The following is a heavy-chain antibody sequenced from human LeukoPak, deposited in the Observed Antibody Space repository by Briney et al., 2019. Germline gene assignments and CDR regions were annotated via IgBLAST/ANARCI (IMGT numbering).Heavy chain of an antibody. CDR2: ISGSGGST. CDR1: GFTFSSYA. CDR3: ARDPIPVSYDMGWDYYYYMDV. D-gene: IGHD3-22*01. J-gene: IGHJ6*03. V-gene: IGHV3-23*01. Sequence: GGSLRLSCAASGFTFSSYAMSWVRQAPGKGLEWVSAISGSGGSTYYADSVKGRFTISRDNSKNTLYLQMNSLRAEDTAVYYCARDPIPVSYDMGWDYYYYMDVWGKGTTVTVSS.